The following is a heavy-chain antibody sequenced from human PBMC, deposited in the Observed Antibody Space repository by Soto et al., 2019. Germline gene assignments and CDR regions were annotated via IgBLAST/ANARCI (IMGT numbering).Heavy chain of an antibody. CDR2: ISGSGGTT. J-gene: IGHJ4*02. D-gene: IGHD6-25*01. CDR3: AKFFVETGGSSGWPWTFHY. Sequence: EVQLLESGGGLVQPGRSLRLSCAASGFTFSSYAMSWVRQAPGKGLEWVSAISGSGGTTYYAASVKGRLTISRENSKNTLFLQMNSLRAEDTAVYYCAKFFVETGGSSGWPWTFHYWGQGTLVTVSS. CDR1: GFTFSSYA. V-gene: IGHV3-23*01.